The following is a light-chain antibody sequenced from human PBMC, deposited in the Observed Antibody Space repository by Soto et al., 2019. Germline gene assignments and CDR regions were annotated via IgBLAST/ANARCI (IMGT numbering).Light chain of an antibody. V-gene: IGKV3-11*01. CDR3: QQRQNWPPIT. CDR2: DAT. J-gene: IGKJ5*01. Sequence: EVVLTQSPATLSLSPLERATLSFRASQSVSRYLAWYQKKPGQAPRLVIYDATNRATGIPARFGGSGSGTDFTLTISSLEPEDFAVYYCQQRQNWPPITFGQGTRLEIK. CDR1: QSVSRY.